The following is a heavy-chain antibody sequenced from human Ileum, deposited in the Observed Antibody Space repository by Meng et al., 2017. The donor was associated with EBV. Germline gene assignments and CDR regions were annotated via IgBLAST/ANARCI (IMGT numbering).Heavy chain of an antibody. CDR3: ARGSYYFDS. V-gene: IGHV6-1*01. Sequence: HVQRQQSGPGPVNPSQTLSLTCAISGDSVSSISGAWNWIRQSPSRGLEWLGRTYYRSKWNTDYAVSVSSRITISPDTSKNQFSLQLNSVTPEDTAVYYCARGSYYFDSWGQGTLVTVSS. CDR1: GDSVSSISGA. CDR2: TYYRSKWNT. D-gene: IGHD1-26*01. J-gene: IGHJ4*02.